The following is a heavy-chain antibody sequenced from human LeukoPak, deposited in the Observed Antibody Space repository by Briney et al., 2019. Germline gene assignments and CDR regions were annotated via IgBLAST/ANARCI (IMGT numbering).Heavy chain of an antibody. D-gene: IGHD3-3*01. CDR1: GGSISSYY. CDR3: AREVTSDYDFWSGYWNWFDP. Sequence: SETQSLTCTVSGGSISSYYWSWIRQPPGKGLEWIGYIYYSGSTNYNPSLKSRVTISVDTSKNQFSLKLSSVAAADTAVYYCAREVTSDYDFWSGYWNWFDPWGQGTLVTVSS. J-gene: IGHJ5*02. CDR2: IYYSGST. V-gene: IGHV4-59*01.